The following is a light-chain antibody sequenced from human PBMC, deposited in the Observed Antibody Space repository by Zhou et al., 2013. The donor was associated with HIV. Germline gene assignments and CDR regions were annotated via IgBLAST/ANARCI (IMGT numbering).Light chain of an antibody. CDR3: QQFDGSPTWT. J-gene: IGKJ1*01. V-gene: IGKV3-20*01. CDR2: GAS. CDR1: QTITNTY. Sequence: EIVLTQFPGTLSLSPGERATLSCRASQTITNTYSAWYQQKPGQPPRLLIFGASTRASGVPDRFSGSVSGTDFTLTITRLEPEDFAVYYCQQFDGSPTWTFGPGTKVE.